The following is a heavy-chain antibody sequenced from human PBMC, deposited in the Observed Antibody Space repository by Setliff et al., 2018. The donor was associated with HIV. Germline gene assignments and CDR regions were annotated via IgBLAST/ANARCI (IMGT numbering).Heavy chain of an antibody. Sequence: GASVKVSCKASGYTFTEYFMHWVRQAPGQGLEWMGWISPDNGNTRISQRFRGSVTMTRDTSLSTAYMELSSLTSDDTAIYYCARDMFEIWERSLAKGDEFDPWGQGSLVTV. D-gene: IGHD3-10*02. V-gene: IGHV1-2*02. CDR3: ARDMFEIWERSLAKGDEFDP. CDR2: ISPDNGNT. CDR1: GYTFTEYF. J-gene: IGHJ5*02.